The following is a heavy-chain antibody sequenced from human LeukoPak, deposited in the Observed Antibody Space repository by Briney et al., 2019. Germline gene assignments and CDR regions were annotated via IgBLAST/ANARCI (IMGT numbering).Heavy chain of an antibody. Sequence: ASETLSLTCIVSDGSSSSTSSYWGWIRQPPGKGLEWIASLYYGGSTYYNPSLQSRVTISLDTSKNQFSLKLSSVTAADTAVYYCARRVAVAANYFDSWVQGTLVTVSS. V-gene: IGHV4-39*01. CDR2: LYYGGST. D-gene: IGHD6-19*01. CDR1: DGSSSSTSSY. J-gene: IGHJ4*02. CDR3: ARRVAVAANYFDS.